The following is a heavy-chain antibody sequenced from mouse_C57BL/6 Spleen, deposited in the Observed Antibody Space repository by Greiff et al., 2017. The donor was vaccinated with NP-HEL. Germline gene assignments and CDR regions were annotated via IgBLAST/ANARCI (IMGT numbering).Heavy chain of an antibody. D-gene: IGHD2-2*01. CDR3: TSRGVTFYFDY. CDR1: GYTFTDYE. CDR2: IDPETGGT. V-gene: IGHV1-15*01. Sequence: ESGAELVRPGASVTLSCKASGYTFTDYEMHWVKQTPVHGLEWIGAIDPETGGTAYNQKFKGKAILTADKSSSTAYMELRSLTSEDSAVYYCTSRGVTFYFDYWGQGTTLTVSS. J-gene: IGHJ2*01.